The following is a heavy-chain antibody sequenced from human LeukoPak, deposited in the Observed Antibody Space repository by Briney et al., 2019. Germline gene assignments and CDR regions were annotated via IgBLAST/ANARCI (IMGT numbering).Heavy chain of an antibody. CDR2: IIPILGIA. D-gene: IGHD2-2*01. CDR3: ASGAAIFRGSTSCVFDY. CDR1: GGTFSSYA. Sequence: SVKVSCKASGGTFSSYAISWVRQAPGQGLEWMGRIIPILGIANYAQKFQGRVTITADKSTSTAYMELSSLRSEDTAVYYCASGAAIFRGSTSCVFDYWGQGTLVTVSS. J-gene: IGHJ4*02. V-gene: IGHV1-69*04.